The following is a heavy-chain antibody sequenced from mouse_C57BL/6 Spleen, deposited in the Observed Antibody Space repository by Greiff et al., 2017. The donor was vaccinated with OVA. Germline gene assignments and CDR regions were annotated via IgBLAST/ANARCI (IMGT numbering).Heavy chain of an antibody. CDR3: ARGADYAMDY. Sequence: EVKLQQSGPELVKPGASVKISCKASGYTFTDYYMNWVKQSHGKSLEWIGDINPNNGGTSYNQKFKGKATLTVDKSSSTAYMELRSLTSEVSAVYYCARGADYAMDYWGQGTSVTVSS. J-gene: IGHJ4*01. CDR1: GYTFTDYY. CDR2: INPNNGGT. V-gene: IGHV1-26*01.